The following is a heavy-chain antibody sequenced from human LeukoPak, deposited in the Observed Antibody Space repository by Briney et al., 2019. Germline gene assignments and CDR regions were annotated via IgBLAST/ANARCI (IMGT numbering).Heavy chain of an antibody. Sequence: PGGSLRLSCAASGFTFSSYAMSWVRQAPGKGLEWVSAISGSGGSTYYADSVKGRFTISRDKSKNTLYLQMNSLRAEDTAVYYCAKLTGRIVGATNGYWGQGTLVTVSS. CDR2: ISGSGGST. CDR1: GFTFSSYA. D-gene: IGHD1-26*01. J-gene: IGHJ4*02. CDR3: AKLTGRIVGATNGY. V-gene: IGHV3-23*01.